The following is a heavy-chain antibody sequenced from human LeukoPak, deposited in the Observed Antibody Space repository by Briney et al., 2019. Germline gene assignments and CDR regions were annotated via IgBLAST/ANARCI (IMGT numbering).Heavy chain of an antibody. Sequence: ASVKVSCKASGGTFSSYGISWVRQAPGQGLEWMGWISAYNGNTNYAQKLQGRVTMTTDTSTSTAYMELRSLGSDDTAVYYCARRTTVVTPRGYYYGMDVWGQGTTVTVSS. CDR2: ISAYNGNT. J-gene: IGHJ6*02. CDR1: GGTFSSYG. V-gene: IGHV1-18*01. D-gene: IGHD4-23*01. CDR3: ARRTTVVTPRGYYYGMDV.